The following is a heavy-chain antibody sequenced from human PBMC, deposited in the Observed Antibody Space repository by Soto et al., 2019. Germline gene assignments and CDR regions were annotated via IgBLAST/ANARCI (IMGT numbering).Heavy chain of an antibody. V-gene: IGHV5-51*01. CDR1: GYTFTNYW. Sequence: GESLKISCKGSGYTFTNYWIGWVRQMPGKGLEWMGLIYPGDSDTRYSPSFQGQVTISADKSISTAYLQWSSLKASDTAMYYCARLVRETPYGMDVWGQGTTVTVSS. D-gene: IGHD3-10*01. CDR2: IYPGDSDT. CDR3: ARLVRETPYGMDV. J-gene: IGHJ6*02.